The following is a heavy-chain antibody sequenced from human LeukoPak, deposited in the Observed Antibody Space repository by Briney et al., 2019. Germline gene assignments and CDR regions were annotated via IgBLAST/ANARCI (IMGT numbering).Heavy chain of an antibody. V-gene: IGHV3-21*01. CDR3: AREGGEGYFDY. CDR2: ISSSSSYI. D-gene: IGHD3-16*01. Sequence: GGSLRLSCAASGFTFSSYSMNWVRQAPGKGLEWVSSISSSSSYIYYADSVKGRFTISRDNAKNSLYLQMNSLRAEDTAVYYCAREGGEGYFDYWGQGTLATVSS. CDR1: GFTFSSYS. J-gene: IGHJ4*02.